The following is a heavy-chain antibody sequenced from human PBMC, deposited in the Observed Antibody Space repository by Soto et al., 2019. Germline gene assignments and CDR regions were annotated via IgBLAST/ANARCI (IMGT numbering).Heavy chain of an antibody. Sequence: KTSETLSLTCTVSGGSISSYYWSWIRQPAGKGLEWIGRIYTSGSTNYNPSLTSRVTMSVDTSKNQFSLKLSAVTAADTAVYYCARDSVPSHSNYYYYYGMDVWGQGTTVTV. CDR1: GGSISSYY. CDR2: IYTSGST. D-gene: IGHD2-21*01. CDR3: ARDSVPSHSNYYYYYGMDV. J-gene: IGHJ6*02. V-gene: IGHV4-4*07.